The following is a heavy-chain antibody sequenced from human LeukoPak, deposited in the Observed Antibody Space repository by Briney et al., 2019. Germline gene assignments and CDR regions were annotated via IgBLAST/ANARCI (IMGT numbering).Heavy chain of an antibody. J-gene: IGHJ4*02. CDR3: AKDTGSGWYLSMVFDY. CDR1: GFTFSSYA. Sequence: PGRSLRLSCAASGFTFSSYAMHWVRQAPGKGLEWVAVISYDGSNKYYADSVKGRFTISRDNSKNTLYLQMNSLRAEDTAVYYCAKDTGSGWYLSMVFDYWGQGTLVTVSS. CDR2: ISYDGSNK. D-gene: IGHD6-19*01. V-gene: IGHV3-30*04.